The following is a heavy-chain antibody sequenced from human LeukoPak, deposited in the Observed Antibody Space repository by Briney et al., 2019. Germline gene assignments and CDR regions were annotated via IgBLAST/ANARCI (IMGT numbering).Heavy chain of an antibody. CDR2: ISGSGGST. CDR3: AKDKDYGSGSYFDY. Sequence: GGSLRLSCAASGFTFSNYAINWVRQAPGKGLEWVPAISGSGGSTYYADSVKGRFTISRDNSKNTLYLQMNSLRAEDTAVYYCAKDKDYGSGSYFDYWGQGTLVTVFS. J-gene: IGHJ4*02. CDR1: GFTFSNYA. D-gene: IGHD3-10*01. V-gene: IGHV3-23*01.